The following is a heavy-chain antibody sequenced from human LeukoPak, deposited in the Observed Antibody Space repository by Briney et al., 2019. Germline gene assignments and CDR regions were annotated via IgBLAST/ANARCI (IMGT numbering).Heavy chain of an antibody. Sequence: SETLSLTCDVSGGSVSSSNWWSWVRQPPGKGLEWIGEIYHSGLTNYNPSLKSRVTISVDKSKNQFSLKLTSATAADTAVYYCARDGSCSGGSCYDYWGQGTLFTVSS. CDR2: IYHSGLT. J-gene: IGHJ4*02. V-gene: IGHV4-4*02. CDR3: ARDGSCSGGSCYDY. D-gene: IGHD2-15*01. CDR1: GGSVSSSNW.